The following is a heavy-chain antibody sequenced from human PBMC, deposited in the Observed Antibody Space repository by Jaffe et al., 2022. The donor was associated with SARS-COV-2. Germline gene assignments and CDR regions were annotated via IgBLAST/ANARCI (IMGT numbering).Heavy chain of an antibody. CDR1: GGSISGYY. V-gene: IGHV4-59*01. Sequence: QVQLQESGPGLVKPSETLSLTCTVSGGSISGYYWSWIRQPPGKGLEWIGYIYYSGSTNYNPSLKSRVTISVDTSKNQFSLKLSSVTAADTAVYSCAREGTTGRFDYWGQGTLVAVSS. J-gene: IGHJ4*02. CDR2: IYYSGST. D-gene: IGHD1-1*01. CDR3: AREGTTGRFDY.